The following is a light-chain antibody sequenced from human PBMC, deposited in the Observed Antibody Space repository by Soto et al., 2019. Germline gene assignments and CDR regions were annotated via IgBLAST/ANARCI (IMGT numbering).Light chain of an antibody. V-gene: IGKV1-5*01. J-gene: IGKJ1*01. CDR3: QHYKMYSPWT. CDR2: DVS. Sequence: DIQMTQSPSTLSGSVGDRVTITCRASQSITTWLAWYQQRPGKAPKPLIYDVSSLQSGVPSRFSGSGSGTEFTLTISSLQPDDFATYYCQHYKMYSPWTFGQGTKGDIK. CDR1: QSITTW.